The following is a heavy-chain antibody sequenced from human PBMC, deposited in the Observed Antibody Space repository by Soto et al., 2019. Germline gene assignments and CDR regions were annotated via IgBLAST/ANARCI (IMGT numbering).Heavy chain of an antibody. V-gene: IGHV1-69*13. CDR3: GRGGTGTTSPNYY. CDR1: GGTFSSYA. J-gene: IGHJ4*02. Sequence: ASVKVSCKASGGTFSSYAISWVRQAPGQGLEWMGGIIPIFGTANYAQKFQGRVTITADESTSTAYMELSSLRSEDTAVYYCGRGGTGTTSPNYYWGQGTLVTVSS. D-gene: IGHD1-7*01. CDR2: IIPIFGTA.